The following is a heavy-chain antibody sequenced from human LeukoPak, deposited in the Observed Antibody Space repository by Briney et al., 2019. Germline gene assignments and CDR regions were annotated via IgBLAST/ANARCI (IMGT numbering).Heavy chain of an antibody. V-gene: IGHV4-34*01. Sequence: SETLSLTCAVYGGSFSGYYWSWIRQPPGKGLEWIGEINHSGSTNYNPSLKSRVTISVDTSKNQFSLKLSSVTAADTAVYYRASQYYYGSGSYFATIKYFQHWGQGTLVTVSS. CDR2: INHSGST. J-gene: IGHJ1*01. CDR3: ASQYYYGSGSYFATIKYFQH. CDR1: GGSFSGYY. D-gene: IGHD3-10*01.